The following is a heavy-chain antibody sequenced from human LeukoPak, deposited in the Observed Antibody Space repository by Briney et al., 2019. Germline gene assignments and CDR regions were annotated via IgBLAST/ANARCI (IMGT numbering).Heavy chain of an antibody. D-gene: IGHD3-22*01. CDR1: GYSMSIGYN. Sequence: SETLSLTCSVSGYSMSIGYNWVSIRQAPGKGLELISSIYRRGNTYDIAPIKGRVTISVDKSKTQFSMQVTSVSAAEAAGYYCARASADYDTSSDYLGGEGCLDFWGQGTLVTVSS. V-gene: IGHV4-38-2*02. CDR2: IYRRGNT. J-gene: IGHJ4*02. CDR3: ARASADYDTSSDYLGGEGCLDF.